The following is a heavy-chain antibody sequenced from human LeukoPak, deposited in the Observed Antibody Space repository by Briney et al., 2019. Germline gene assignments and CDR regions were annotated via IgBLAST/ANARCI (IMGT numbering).Heavy chain of an antibody. Sequence: SETLSLTCTVSGGSISSYYWSWIRQTPRKGLEWIGYIYYSGGTNYNPSLKSRVTISVDTSKNQFSLKLSSVTAADTAVYSGVKTIAVVPAAINSFDYWGQGTLVTVSS. D-gene: IGHD2-2*02. J-gene: IGHJ4*02. CDR2: IYYSGGT. CDR1: GGSISSYY. V-gene: IGHV4-59*08. CDR3: VKTIAVVPAAINSFDY.